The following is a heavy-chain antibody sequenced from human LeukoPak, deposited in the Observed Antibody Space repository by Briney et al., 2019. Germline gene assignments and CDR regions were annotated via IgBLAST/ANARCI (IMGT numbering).Heavy chain of an antibody. CDR1: GGSISSYY. Sequence: PSETLSLTCTVSGGSISSYYWSWIRQPPGKGLEWIGYIYYSGSTNYNPSLKSRVTISVDRSKNQFSLKLSSVTAADTAVYYCARGFGGYGMDVWGQGTTVTVSS. CDR3: ARGFGGYGMDV. D-gene: IGHD3-3*01. V-gene: IGHV4-59*12. CDR2: IYYSGST. J-gene: IGHJ6*02.